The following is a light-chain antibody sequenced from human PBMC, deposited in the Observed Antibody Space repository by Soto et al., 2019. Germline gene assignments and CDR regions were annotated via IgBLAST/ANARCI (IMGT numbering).Light chain of an antibody. CDR2: DAS. J-gene: IGKJ3*01. Sequence: EIVLTQSPATLSLSPGERATLSCRASQRVSSYLAWYQQKPGQAPRLPIYDASNRATDNPARFSGSESGTDSTHTNSSRQPEDFEGYYSQDRSSRPLTFAPRTKVDIK. CDR3: QDRSSRPLT. CDR1: QRVSSY. V-gene: IGKV3-11*01.